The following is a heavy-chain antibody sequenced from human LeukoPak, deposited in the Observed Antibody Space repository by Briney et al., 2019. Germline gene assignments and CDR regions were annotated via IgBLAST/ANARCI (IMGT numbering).Heavy chain of an antibody. CDR2: INWNGGST. J-gene: IGHJ6*03. Sequence: PGGSLRLSCAASGFTFDDYGMSWVRQAPGKGLEWVSGINWNGGSTGYADSVKGRFTISRDNAKNSLYLQMSSLRAEDTALYYCARDLAVAGPLYYYYYYMDVWGKGTTVTVSS. V-gene: IGHV3-20*04. CDR1: GFTFDDYG. CDR3: ARDLAVAGPLYYYYYYMDV. D-gene: IGHD6-19*01.